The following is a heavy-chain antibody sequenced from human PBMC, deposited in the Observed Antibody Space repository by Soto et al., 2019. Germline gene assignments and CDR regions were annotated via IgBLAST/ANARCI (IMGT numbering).Heavy chain of an antibody. V-gene: IGHV4-4*02. D-gene: IGHD6-19*01. J-gene: IGHJ5*02. Sequence: VRLQESGPGLVKPSGTLSLTCTVSNGSINSPNWWSWVRQAPQIGLDYIVEIYHSGAPNYNPSLKSRVTISLDESKNDFSLRLASVTAADTAVYYCATDRALAATGFDCFDAWCQGIRVTVSS. CDR3: ATDRALAATGFDCFDA. CDR2: IYHSGAP. CDR1: NGSINSPNW.